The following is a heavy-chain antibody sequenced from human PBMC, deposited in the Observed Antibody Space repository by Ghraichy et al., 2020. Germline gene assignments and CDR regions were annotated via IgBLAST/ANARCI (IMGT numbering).Heavy chain of an antibody. Sequence: GESLNISCAASGFIFSSYWMSWVRQAPGKGLEWVANINQDESEKYYVDSVKGRFTISRDYAENSVYLQMNSLRAEDTAVCYCARENGYYGDYLDYWGQGTLVTVSS. J-gene: IGHJ4*02. CDR2: INQDESEK. V-gene: IGHV3-7*03. CDR1: GFIFSSYW. CDR3: ARENGYYGDYLDY. D-gene: IGHD4-17*01.